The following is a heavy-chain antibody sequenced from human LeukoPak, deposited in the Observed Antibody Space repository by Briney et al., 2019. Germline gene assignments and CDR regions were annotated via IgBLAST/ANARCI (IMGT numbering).Heavy chain of an antibody. D-gene: IGHD2-2*01. CDR1: GYTLTDHY. V-gene: IGHV1-2*02. Sequence: ASVKVSCKASGYTLTDHYMHWVRQAPGQGLEWMGWINPNNGGTTYTQNFQGRVTMTRDTSISTAYMELSRLRSDDSAIYYCTRDHCSFANCYEDYYYGMDVWGQGTTVTVSS. J-gene: IGHJ6*02. CDR3: TRDHCSFANCYEDYYYGMDV. CDR2: INPNNGGT.